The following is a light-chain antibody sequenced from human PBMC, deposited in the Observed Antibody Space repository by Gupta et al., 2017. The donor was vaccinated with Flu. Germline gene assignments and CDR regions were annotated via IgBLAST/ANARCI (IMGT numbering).Light chain of an antibody. J-gene: IGKJ4*01. V-gene: IGKV1-5*03. CDR3: QQYDSYSLT. CDR1: QSLSSW. Sequence: AYVGDRVTITCRASQSLSSWLAWYQQKPGKAPNLLIYKASNLESGVPSRFSGSGSGTEFTLTISSLQPDDFATYYCQQYDSYSLTFGGGTKVEI. CDR2: KAS.